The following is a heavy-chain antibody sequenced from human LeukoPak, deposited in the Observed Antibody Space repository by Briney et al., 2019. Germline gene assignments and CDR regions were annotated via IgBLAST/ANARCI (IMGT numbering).Heavy chain of an antibody. V-gene: IGHV3-30-3*01. D-gene: IGHD6-13*01. CDR3: AREGQGSSWPPEYFQH. CDR2: ISYDGSNK. Sequence: GGSLRLSCAASGFTFSSYAMHWVRQAPGKGLEWVAVISYDGSNKYYADSVKGRFTISRDNAKNSLYLQMNSLRAEDTAVYYCAREGQGSSWPPEYFQHWGQGTLVTVSS. CDR1: GFTFSSYA. J-gene: IGHJ1*01.